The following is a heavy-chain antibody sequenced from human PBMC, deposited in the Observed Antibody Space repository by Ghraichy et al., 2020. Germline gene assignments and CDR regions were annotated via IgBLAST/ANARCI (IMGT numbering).Heavy chain of an antibody. V-gene: IGHV4-39*06. J-gene: IGHJ4*02. D-gene: IGHD3-22*01. CDR2: IYYSGST. CDR1: GGSISSSSYY. Sequence: SETLSLTCTVSGGSISSSSYYWGWIRQPPGKGLEWIGSIYYSGSTYYNPSLKSRVTISVDTSKNQFPLKLSSVTAADTAVYYCARDRADYYDSSGYYDYFDYWGQGTLVTVSS. CDR3: ARDRADYYDSSGYYDYFDY.